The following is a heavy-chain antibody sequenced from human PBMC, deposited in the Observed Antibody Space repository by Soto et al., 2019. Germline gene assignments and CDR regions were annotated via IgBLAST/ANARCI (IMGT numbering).Heavy chain of an antibody. CDR1: GDSVSSNSAA. V-gene: IGHV6-1*01. CDR3: ARASARRSGYYYGDWFDP. Sequence: SQTLSLTCAISGDSVSSNSAAWNWIRQSPSKGLEWLGRTYSRSKWYNDYAVSVKGRITINPDTSRNQFSLQLNSVTPEDTAVYYCARASARRSGYYYGDWFDPWGQGTLVTV. D-gene: IGHD3-22*01. CDR2: TYSRSKWYN. J-gene: IGHJ5*01.